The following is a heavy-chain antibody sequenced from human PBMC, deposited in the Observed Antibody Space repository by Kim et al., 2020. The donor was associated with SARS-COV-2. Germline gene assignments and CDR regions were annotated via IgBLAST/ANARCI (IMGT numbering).Heavy chain of an antibody. CDR3: ARFMGGGDRGEDY. CDR2: ISSSSSYT. D-gene: IGHD2-21*02. CDR1: GFTFSDYY. V-gene: IGHV3-11*03. J-gene: IGHJ4*02. Sequence: GGSLRLSCAASGFTFSDYYMSWIRQAPGKGMGWVSYISSSSSYTNYADSVKGRFTISRENAKNSLYLQMNSLRDEDTAVYYCARFMGGGDRGEDYWGQGTLVTVSS.